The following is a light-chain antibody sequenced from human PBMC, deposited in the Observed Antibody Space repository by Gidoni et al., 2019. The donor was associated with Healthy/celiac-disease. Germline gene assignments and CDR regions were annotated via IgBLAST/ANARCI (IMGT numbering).Light chain of an antibody. CDR2: DS. J-gene: IGLJ1*01. Sequence: SYELTQPPSVSVSPGQTASITCSGDKLGDKYACWYQQKQDSKRPSGIPERFSGSNSGNTATLTISGTQAMDEADYYCQAWDSSTAFYVFGTGTKVTVL. CDR3: QAWDSSTAFYV. CDR1: KLGDKY. V-gene: IGLV3-1*01.